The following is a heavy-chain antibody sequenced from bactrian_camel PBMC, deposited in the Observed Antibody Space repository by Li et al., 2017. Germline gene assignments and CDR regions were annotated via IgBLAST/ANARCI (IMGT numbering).Heavy chain of an antibody. CDR3: AAGTRIIVGDYCDGITA. J-gene: IGHJ6*01. V-gene: IGHV3S63*01. Sequence: QVQLVESGGGSVQPGGSLRLSCIGSGFSFDDSDMGWFRQAPGKAREGIAGIRRDGDEYYADSVKGRFTISQDNAQNIIYLQMSSLTPDDTAMYNCAAGTRIIVGDYCDGITAWGQGTQVTVS. CDR2: IRRDGDE. D-gene: IGHD3*01. CDR1: GFSFDDSD.